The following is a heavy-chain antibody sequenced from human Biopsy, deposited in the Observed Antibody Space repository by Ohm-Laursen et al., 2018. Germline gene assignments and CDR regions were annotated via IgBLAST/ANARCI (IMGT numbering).Heavy chain of an antibody. CDR2: IFYKPNT. CDR3: ARGDYFDSNGYFWFDP. D-gene: IGHD3-22*01. Sequence: PSETLSLTCTVSGGSISSGGSYWSWVRQPPGKGLGRVEHIFYKPNTYYNPSLKNLINISGDTSKNQFSLKLNSVTAADTAVYYCARGDYFDSNGYFWFDPWGQGTLVTVSS. CDR1: GGSISSGGSY. V-gene: IGHV4-31*01. J-gene: IGHJ5*02.